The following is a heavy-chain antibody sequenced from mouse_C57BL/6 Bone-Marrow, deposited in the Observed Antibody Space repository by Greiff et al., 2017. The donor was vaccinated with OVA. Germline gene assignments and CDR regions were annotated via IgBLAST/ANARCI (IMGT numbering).Heavy chain of an antibody. D-gene: IGHD2-5*01. V-gene: IGHV1-7*01. CDR1: GYTFTSYW. J-gene: IGHJ2*01. Sequence: VQLQQSGADLAKPGASVKLSCTASGYTFTSYWMHWVKQRPGQGLEWIGYINPSSGYTKYNQKVKDKATLTADKSSSTAYMQLSSLTYEDSAVYYCARFYYSNSSYYFDYWGQGTTLTVSS. CDR3: ARFYYSNSSYYFDY. CDR2: INPSSGYT.